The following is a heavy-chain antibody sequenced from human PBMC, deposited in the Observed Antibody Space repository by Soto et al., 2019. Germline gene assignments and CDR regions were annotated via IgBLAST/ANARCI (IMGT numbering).Heavy chain of an antibody. CDR2: IDPSDSQT. CDR3: ARQIYDSDTGPNFQYYFDS. CDR1: GYSFAGDW. V-gene: IGHV5-10-1*01. Sequence: GESLKISCKGSGYSFAGDWITWVRQNPGKGLEWMGRIDPSDSQTYYSPSFRGHVTISVTKSITTVFLQWSSLRASDTAMYYCARQIYDSDTGPNFQYYFDSWGQGTPVTVSS. J-gene: IGHJ4*02. D-gene: IGHD3-22*01.